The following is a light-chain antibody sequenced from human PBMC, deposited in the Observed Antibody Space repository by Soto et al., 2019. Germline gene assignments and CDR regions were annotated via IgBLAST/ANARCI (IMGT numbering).Light chain of an antibody. J-gene: IGKJ5*01. Sequence: EIVMTQSPATLSVSPGERATLSCRASQSVSGNLAWYQQKPGQAPRLLIYGASTRATGIPARFSGSGSGTEYTRTISSLQSEDFAVDYCQQYNNWLITFGQGTRLEIK. V-gene: IGKV3-15*01. CDR3: QQYNNWLIT. CDR2: GAS. CDR1: QSVSGN.